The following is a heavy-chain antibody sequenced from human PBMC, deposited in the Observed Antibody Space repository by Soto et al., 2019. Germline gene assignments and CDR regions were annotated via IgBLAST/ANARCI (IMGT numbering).Heavy chain of an antibody. D-gene: IGHD3-3*01. CDR2: INAGNGNT. V-gene: IGHV1-3*01. CDR1: GYSFSNYA. J-gene: IGHJ6*02. Sequence: ASVKVSCKASGYSFSNYAMHWVRQAPGQRLEWMGWINAGNGNTRYSQKLQDRVTITWDTSASTAYMEMSSLRPEDTAIYYCARRITAYYYGTDVWGQGTTVTVSS. CDR3: ARRITAYYYGTDV.